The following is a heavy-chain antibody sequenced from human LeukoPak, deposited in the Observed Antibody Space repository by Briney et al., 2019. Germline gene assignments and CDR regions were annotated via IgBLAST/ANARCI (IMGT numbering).Heavy chain of an antibody. CDR3: ATHNYGDYVGYFDL. J-gene: IGHJ2*01. D-gene: IGHD4-17*01. CDR1: GGSLSGYY. CDR2: INHSGST. V-gene: IGHV4-34*01. Sequence: PSETLSLTCAVYGGSLSGYYWSWIRQPPGKGLEWIGEINHSGSTNYNPSLKSRVTISVDTSKNQFSLKLSSVTAADTAVYYCATHNYGDYVGYFDLWGRGTLVTVSS.